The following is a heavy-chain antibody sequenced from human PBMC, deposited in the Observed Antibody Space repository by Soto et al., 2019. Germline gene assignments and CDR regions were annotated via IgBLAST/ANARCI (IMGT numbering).Heavy chain of an antibody. Sequence: QVQLQESGPGLVKPSETLSLTCTVSGGSISSYYWSWIRQPPGKGLEWIGYIYYSGSTNYNPSLKSRVTQSVDTSKNQFSLKLSSVTAADTAVYYCARGLYPESWFDPWGQGTLVTVSS. V-gene: IGHV4-59*01. J-gene: IGHJ5*02. CDR1: GGSISSYY. CDR2: IYYSGST. CDR3: ARGLYPESWFDP. D-gene: IGHD2-8*01.